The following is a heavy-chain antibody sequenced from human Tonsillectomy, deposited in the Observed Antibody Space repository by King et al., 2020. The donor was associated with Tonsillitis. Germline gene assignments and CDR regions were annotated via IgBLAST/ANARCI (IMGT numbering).Heavy chain of an antibody. CDR3: ARDGKQWMIDACDL. D-gene: IGHD6-19*01. Sequence: QLVQSGAEVEKPGASVKVSCKASGYTFISYGISWVRQAPGQGLEWMGWISPYNGNTNYAQKHQGRVTMTTDTPTSTAYLELGGLRSDDTAVYYCARDGKQWMIDACDLWRRGTRVTVSS. J-gene: IGHJ3*01. CDR2: ISPYNGNT. V-gene: IGHV1-18*01. CDR1: GYTFISYG.